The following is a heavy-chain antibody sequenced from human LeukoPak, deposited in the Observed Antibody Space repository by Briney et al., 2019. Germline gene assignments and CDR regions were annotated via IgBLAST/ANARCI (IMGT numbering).Heavy chain of an antibody. V-gene: IGHV3-23*01. J-gene: IGHJ4*02. CDR1: GFTFSSYA. Sequence: GGSLRLSCAASGFTFSSYAMSWVRQAPGKGLECVSAISGSSGSTYYADSVKGRFTISRDNSKNTLYLQMNSLRAEDTPVYYCAKNVVVIPAAADYFDYWGQGTLVTVSS. CDR2: ISGSSGST. CDR3: AKNVVVIPAAADYFDY. D-gene: IGHD2-2*01.